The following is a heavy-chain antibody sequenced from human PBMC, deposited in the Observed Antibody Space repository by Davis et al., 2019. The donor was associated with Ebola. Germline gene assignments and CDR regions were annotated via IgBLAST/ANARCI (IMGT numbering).Heavy chain of an antibody. V-gene: IGHV3-21*01. Sequence: GESLKISCAASGFTFSSSSMNWVRQAPGKGLEWVSSISGDSRYIYYTDSVKGRFTISRDNAKNTLYLQMNSLRAEDTAVYYCATTPQYSSGQNKPFDYWGQGTLVTVSS. CDR1: GFTFSSSS. D-gene: IGHD6-19*01. CDR2: ISGDSRYI. J-gene: IGHJ4*02. CDR3: ATTPQYSSGQNKPFDY.